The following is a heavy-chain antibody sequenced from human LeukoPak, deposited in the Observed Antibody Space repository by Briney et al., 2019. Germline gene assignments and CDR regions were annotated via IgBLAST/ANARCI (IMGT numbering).Heavy chain of an antibody. J-gene: IGHJ6*03. D-gene: IGHD3-10*01. CDR1: GGSISSHY. Sequence: PSETLSLTCTVSGGSISSHYWSWIRQPPGKGLEWIGYIYYSGSTNYNPSLKSRVTISVDTSKNQFSLKLSSVTAADTAVYYCARCREILLRTPSDYYYYYMDVWGKGTTVTVSS. CDR2: IYYSGST. V-gene: IGHV4-59*11. CDR3: ARCREILLRTPSDYYYYYMDV.